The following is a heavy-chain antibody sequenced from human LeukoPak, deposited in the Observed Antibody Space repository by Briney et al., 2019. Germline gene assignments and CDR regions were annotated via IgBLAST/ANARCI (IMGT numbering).Heavy chain of an antibody. CDR3: ARAVVWFGTPEYYFDY. CDR1: GGSMSRYY. V-gene: IGHV4-59*01. CDR2: IYYSGST. Sequence: SETLSLTCTVSGGSMSRYYWSWMRQTPGKGLEYIGYIYYSGSTNYNPSLKSRVTISIDTSKNQFSLKLSSMTAADTAVYYCARAVVWFGTPEYYFDYWGQGTLVTVSS. D-gene: IGHD3-10*01. J-gene: IGHJ4*02.